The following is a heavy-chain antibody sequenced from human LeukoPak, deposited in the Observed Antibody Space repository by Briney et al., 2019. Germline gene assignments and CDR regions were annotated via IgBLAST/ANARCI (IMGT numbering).Heavy chain of an antibody. D-gene: IGHD3-10*02. CDR2: ISSSGSTI. J-gene: IGHJ6*04. CDR3: AELGITMIGGV. V-gene: IGHV3-48*03. Sequence: PGGSLRLSCAASRFTFSSYEMNWVRQAPGKGLEWVSYISSSGSTIYYADSVKGRFTISRDNAKNSLYLQMNSLRAEDTAVYYCAELGITMIGGVWSKGTTVTISS. CDR1: RFTFSSYE.